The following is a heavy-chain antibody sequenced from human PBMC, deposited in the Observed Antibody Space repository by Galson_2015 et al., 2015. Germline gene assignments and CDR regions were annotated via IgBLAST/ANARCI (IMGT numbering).Heavy chain of an antibody. V-gene: IGHV3-48*02. CDR3: ARGDGHDYSNPGYGMDV. CDR2: ISSSSTI. Sequence: SLRLSCAASGFTFSSYSMNWVRQAPGKGLEWVSYISSSSTIYYADSVKGRFTISRDNAKNSLYLQMNSLRDEDTAVYYCARGDGHDYSNPGYGMDVWGQGTTVTVSS. D-gene: IGHD4-11*01. J-gene: IGHJ6*02. CDR1: GFTFSSYS.